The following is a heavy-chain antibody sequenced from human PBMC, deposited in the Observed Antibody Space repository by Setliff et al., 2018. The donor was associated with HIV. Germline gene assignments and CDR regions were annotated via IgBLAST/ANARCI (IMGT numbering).Heavy chain of an antibody. Sequence: GESLKISCKASGYSFSDYWIGWVRQMPGKGLEWMGIIFPDDSDTRYSPSFQGHVTISADKSISTAYLQWSSLEASDTAIYYCARHDRGLRAWSQGTMVTVSS. CDR3: ARHDRGLRA. CDR2: IFPDDSDT. V-gene: IGHV5-51*01. CDR1: GYSFSDYW. J-gene: IGHJ3*01. D-gene: IGHD2-21*01.